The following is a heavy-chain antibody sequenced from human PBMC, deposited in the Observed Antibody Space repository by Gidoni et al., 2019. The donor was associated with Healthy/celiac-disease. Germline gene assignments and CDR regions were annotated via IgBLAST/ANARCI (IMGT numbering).Heavy chain of an antibody. CDR1: GYPFTSSS. J-gene: IGHJ5*02. CDR3: ARVSIPAAGYCSGGSCSHLGWWFDP. CDR2: MNPNSGNT. V-gene: IGHV1-8*01. D-gene: IGHD2-15*01. Sequence: QVQLVQSGAEVKKPGASVEVSCKASGYPFTSSSIHRVRQAMGQGLEWMGWMNPNSGNTGYAQKFQGRVTMTRNTSISTAYMELSSLRSEDTAVYYCARVSIPAAGYCSGGSCSHLGWWFDPWGQGTLVTVSS.